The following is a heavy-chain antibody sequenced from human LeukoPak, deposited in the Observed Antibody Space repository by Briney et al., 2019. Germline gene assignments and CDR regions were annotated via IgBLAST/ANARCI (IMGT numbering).Heavy chain of an antibody. J-gene: IGHJ4*02. Sequence: ASVKVSCKASGYTFTNYGISWVRQAPGQGLEWMGWISAYNGNTNYAQKLQGRVTMTTDTSTSTAYMELRSLRSDDTAVYYCARALNSCSGYACYFDYWGQGTLVTVSS. CDR1: GYTFTNYG. CDR2: ISAYNGNT. D-gene: IGHD3-22*01. CDR3: ARALNSCSGYACYFDY. V-gene: IGHV1-18*01.